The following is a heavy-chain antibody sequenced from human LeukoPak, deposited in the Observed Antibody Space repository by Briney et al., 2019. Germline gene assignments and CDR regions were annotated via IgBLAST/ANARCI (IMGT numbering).Heavy chain of an antibody. V-gene: IGHV3-23*01. CDR1: GFTFSSYA. CDR3: AKDDCSSTSCYPYYYYGMDV. Sequence: PGGSLRLSCAASGFTFSSYAMSWVRQAPGKGLEWVSAISGSGGSTYYADSVKGRFTISRDNSKNTLYLQMNSLRAEDTAVYYCAKDDCSSTSCYPYYYYGMDVRGQGTMVTVSS. J-gene: IGHJ6*02. D-gene: IGHD2-2*01. CDR2: ISGSGGST.